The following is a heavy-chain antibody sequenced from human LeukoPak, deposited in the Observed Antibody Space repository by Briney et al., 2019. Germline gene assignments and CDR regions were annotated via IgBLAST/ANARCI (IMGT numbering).Heavy chain of an antibody. CDR3: AKDGARYLLTYYFEY. V-gene: IGHV3-30*18. D-gene: IGHD3-9*01. CDR2: ISYDGSKQ. CDR1: GFTFSRFG. J-gene: IGHJ4*02. Sequence: GGSLRLSCAASGFTFSRFGMHWVRQAPGKGLEWVAAISYDGSKQLYADSVKGRFTISRDNSKNTLNLQMNSLRDEDTAVYYCAKDGARYLLTYYFEYWGQGTLVTVSS.